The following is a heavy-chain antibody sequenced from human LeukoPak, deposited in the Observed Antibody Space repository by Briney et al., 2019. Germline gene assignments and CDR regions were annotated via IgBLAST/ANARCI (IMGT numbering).Heavy chain of an antibody. J-gene: IGHJ4*02. Sequence: GGSLRLSCAASGFTFSSYSMNWVRQAPGKGLEWVSYISSSSSTIYYADSVKGRFTISRDNAKNSLYLQMNSLRAEDTAVYYCARDWSPLYSSGWYGSFYLDYWGQGTLVTVSS. CDR3: ARDWSPLYSSGWYGSFYLDY. CDR1: GFTFSSYS. D-gene: IGHD6-19*01. V-gene: IGHV3-48*01. CDR2: ISSSSSTI.